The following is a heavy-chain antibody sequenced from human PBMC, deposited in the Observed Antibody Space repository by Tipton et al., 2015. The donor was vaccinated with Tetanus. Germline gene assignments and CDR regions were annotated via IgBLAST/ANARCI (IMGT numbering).Heavy chain of an antibody. CDR2: ISVSGTT. CDR3: ASPVRAHLYAFDY. CDR1: GLPFSDFA. V-gene: IGHV3-23*01. D-gene: IGHD2-2*02. Sequence: SLRLSCVASGLPFSDFAMTWVRQAPGKGLDWVSTISVSGTTYNADSVKGRFTISRDNSLNTLYLHMNSLRAEDTGIYYCASPVRAHLYAFDYWGQGSLVTFSS. J-gene: IGHJ4*02.